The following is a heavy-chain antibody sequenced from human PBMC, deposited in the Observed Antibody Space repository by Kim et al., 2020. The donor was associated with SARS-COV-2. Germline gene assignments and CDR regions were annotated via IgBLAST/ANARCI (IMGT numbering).Heavy chain of an antibody. J-gene: IGHJ6*02. CDR2: IWYDGSNK. CDR3: ARGLMSSSWYPSYYYYYGMDV. D-gene: IGHD6-13*01. CDR1: GFTFSSYG. Sequence: GSLRLSCAASGFTFSSYGMHWVRQAPGKGLEWVAVIWYDGSNKYYADSVKGRFTISRDNSKNTLYLQMNSLRAEDTAVYYCARGLMSSSWYPSYYYYYGMDVWGQGTTVTVSS. V-gene: IGHV3-33*01.